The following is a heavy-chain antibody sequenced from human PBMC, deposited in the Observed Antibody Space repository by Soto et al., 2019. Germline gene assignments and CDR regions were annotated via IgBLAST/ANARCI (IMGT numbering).Heavy chain of an antibody. CDR3: AKALSGYSYGPFDY. CDR2: INWNRGSI. Sequence: AGGSLRLSCAASGFTFDDYAMHWVRQTPGKGLEWVSGINWNRGSIGYVDSVKGRFTISKDIANNSLYLQMNSLRAEDTALYYCAKALSGYSYGPFDYWGQGTLVTVSS. V-gene: IGHV3-9*01. J-gene: IGHJ4*02. D-gene: IGHD5-18*01. CDR1: GFTFDDYA.